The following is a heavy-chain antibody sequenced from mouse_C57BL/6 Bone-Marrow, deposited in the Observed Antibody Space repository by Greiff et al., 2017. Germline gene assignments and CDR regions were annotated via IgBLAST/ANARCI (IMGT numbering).Heavy chain of an antibody. Sequence: QVQLQQPGAELVMPGASVKLSCTASGYTFTSYWMHWVKQRPGQGLEWIGKIDPSDSYTNYNQKFKGKSTLTVDQSSSTAYMQLSSLTSEDSAVYYCARSYYYGSVDYWGQGTTHTVSS. D-gene: IGHD1-1*01. V-gene: IGHV1-69*01. CDR1: GYTFTSYW. J-gene: IGHJ2*01. CDR3: ARSYYYGSVDY. CDR2: IDPSDSYT.